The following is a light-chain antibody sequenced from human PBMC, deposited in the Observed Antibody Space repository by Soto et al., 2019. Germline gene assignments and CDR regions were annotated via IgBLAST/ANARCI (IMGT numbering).Light chain of an antibody. CDR1: SSNFGAGYD. CDR2: GNS. Sequence: QSVLTQPPSVSGAPGQRVTISCTGSSSNFGAGYDIHWYQQLPGTAPKLLIYGNSNRPSGVPDRFSGSKSGTSASLAITGLQAEDEADYYCQYYDSSLSGVVFGGGTKVTVL. J-gene: IGLJ2*01. V-gene: IGLV1-40*01. CDR3: QYYDSSLSGVV.